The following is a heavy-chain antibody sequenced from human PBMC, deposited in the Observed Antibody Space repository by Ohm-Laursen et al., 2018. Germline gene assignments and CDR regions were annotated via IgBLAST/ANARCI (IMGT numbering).Heavy chain of an antibody. V-gene: IGHV3-23*01. CDR1: GFTFSDYY. CDR2: ISGSGGST. D-gene: IGHD3-10*01. J-gene: IGHJ6*02. Sequence: SLRLSCAASGFTFSDYYMSWIRQAPGKGLEWVSAISGSGGSTYYADSVKGRFTISRDNSRNTLYLQVNSLGAEDTAVYYCARDNMVRRISYFYGMDVWGQGTTVTVSS. CDR3: ARDNMVRRISYFYGMDV.